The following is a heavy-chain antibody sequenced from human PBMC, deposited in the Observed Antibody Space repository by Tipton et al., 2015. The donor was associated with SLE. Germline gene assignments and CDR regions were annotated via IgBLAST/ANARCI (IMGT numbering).Heavy chain of an antibody. J-gene: IGHJ4*02. CDR3: ARGNIVASSFDY. V-gene: IGHV4-61*02. CDR2: IYTSGST. Sequence: TLSLTCTVSGGYIKSTSYHWGWIRQPPGKGLEWIGRIYTSGSTNYNPSLKSRVTMSVDTSKNQFSLKLSSVTAADTAVYYCARGNIVASSFDYWGQGTLVTVSS. D-gene: IGHD5-12*01. CDR1: GGYIKSTSYH.